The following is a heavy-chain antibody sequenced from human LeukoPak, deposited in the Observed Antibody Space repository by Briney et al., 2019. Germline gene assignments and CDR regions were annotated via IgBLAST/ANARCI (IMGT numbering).Heavy chain of an antibody. CDR1: GFRFNTYW. J-gene: IGHJ3*01. CDR2: IKEDGSKT. V-gene: IGHV3-7*01. D-gene: IGHD2-15*01. CDR3: ARDSTLYCNDGSCHWGFDL. Sequence: PGGSLRLSCAASGFRFNTYWLSWVRQAPGKGLEWVADIKEDGSKTYYVDSLKGRFTISRDNAKNSLYLQMNSLRAEDTAVYYCARDSTLYCNDGSCHWGFDLWGQGTVVTASS.